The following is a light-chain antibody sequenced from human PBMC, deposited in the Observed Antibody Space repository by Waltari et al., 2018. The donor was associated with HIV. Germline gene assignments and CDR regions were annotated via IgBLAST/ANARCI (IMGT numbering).Light chain of an antibody. Sequence: QSVLTQPPSLSGAPGQRVTISCTGSKSNIGAGYAVHWYQQVPGTAPKRLIYGNTTRPSGVPERFSGAKSDPSASLAITGLQAEDEADYYCPSWDDSLRGYVFGTGSKVTVL. J-gene: IGLJ1*01. CDR3: PSWDDSLRGYV. CDR2: GNT. V-gene: IGLV1-40*01. CDR1: KSNIGAGYA.